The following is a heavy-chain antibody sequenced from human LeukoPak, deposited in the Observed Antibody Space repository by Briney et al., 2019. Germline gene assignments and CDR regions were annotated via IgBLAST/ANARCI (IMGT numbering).Heavy chain of an antibody. CDR3: VRVGIDYGDYFDY. Sequence: GGSLRLSCAASGFTFSDYYMSWIRQAPGKGLEWLANIKHDGSETNYVDSVKGRFTISRDNTKNSLYLQMNSLRAEDTAVYYCVRVGIDYGDYFDYWGQGTLVTVS. D-gene: IGHD4-17*01. J-gene: IGHJ4*02. CDR1: GFTFSDYY. CDR2: IKHDGSET. V-gene: IGHV3-7*03.